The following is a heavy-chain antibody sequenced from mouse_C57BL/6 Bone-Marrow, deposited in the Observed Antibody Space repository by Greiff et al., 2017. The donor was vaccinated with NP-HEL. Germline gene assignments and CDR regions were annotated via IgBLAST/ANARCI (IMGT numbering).Heavy chain of an antibody. V-gene: IGHV1-82*01. D-gene: IGHD2-4*01. CDR2: IYPGDGDT. CDR1: GYAFSSSW. J-gene: IGHJ2*01. CDR3: ARDYDYDLPYFDY. Sequence: QVQLQQSGPELVKPGASVKISCKASGYAFSSSWMNWVKQRPGKGLEWIGRIYPGDGDTNYNGKFKGKATLTADKSSSTAYMQLSSLTSEDSAVYFCARDYDYDLPYFDYWGQGTTLTVSS.